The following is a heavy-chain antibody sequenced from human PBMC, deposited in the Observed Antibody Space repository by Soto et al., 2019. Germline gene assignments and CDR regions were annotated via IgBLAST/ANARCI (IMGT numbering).Heavy chain of an antibody. V-gene: IGHV3-66*01. CDR2: ISSGGST. J-gene: IGHJ4*02. CDR3: ARDTLGGAYDFLH. D-gene: IGHD3-3*01. Sequence: EVQLVESGGGLVQPGGSLRLSCAASGFTVSNLYMTWVRQAPGKGLQWVAVISSGGSTYYADSVKGRFTISSDNSKNTVYLEMNSLRAEDTAVYYCARDTLGGAYDFLHGGQGTLVTVSS. CDR1: GFTVSNLY.